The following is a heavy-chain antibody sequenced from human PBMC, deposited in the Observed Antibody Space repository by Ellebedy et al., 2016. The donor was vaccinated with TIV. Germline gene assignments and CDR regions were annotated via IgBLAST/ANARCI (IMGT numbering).Heavy chain of an antibody. CDR1: GFTFRTHT. J-gene: IGHJ4*02. V-gene: IGHV3-23*01. D-gene: IGHD1-14*01. Sequence: GESLKIPCAASGFTFRTHTMNWVRQAPGKGLEWVSADLGGGGSTYYADSVKGRFTISRDNSKNTLFLQMNSLRAEDTAVYYCAKHRVPDGLWNFDFWGQGTLVTVSS. CDR2: DLGGGGST. CDR3: AKHRVPDGLWNFDF.